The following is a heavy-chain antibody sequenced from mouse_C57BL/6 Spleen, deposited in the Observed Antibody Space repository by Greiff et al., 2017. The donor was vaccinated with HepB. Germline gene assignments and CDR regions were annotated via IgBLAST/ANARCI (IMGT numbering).Heavy chain of an antibody. V-gene: IGHV1-15*01. CDR2: VDPETGGN. Sequence: QVQLQQSGAELVRPGASVTLSCKASGYTLTDYEMHWVKQTPVHGLEWIGPVDPETGGNAYNQKFKGQDILTADKSSSTAYMELRSLTSEDSAVYYRTRNDGSSSYWYFDVWGTGTTVTVSS. D-gene: IGHD1-1*01. CDR1: GYTLTDYE. J-gene: IGHJ1*03. CDR3: TRNDGSSSYWYFDV.